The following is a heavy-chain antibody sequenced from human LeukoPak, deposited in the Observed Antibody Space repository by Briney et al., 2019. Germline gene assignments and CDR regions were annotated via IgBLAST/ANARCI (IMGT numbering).Heavy chain of an antibody. D-gene: IGHD1-7*01. CDR2: IYYSGST. Sequence: SETLSLTCTVSGGSISSHYWSWIRQPPGKGLEWIGYIYYSGSTNYNPSLKSRVTISVDTSKNQFSLKLSSVTAADTAVYYCARGITGTTFFDYWGQGTLVTVSS. J-gene: IGHJ4*02. V-gene: IGHV4-59*11. CDR3: ARGITGTTFFDY. CDR1: GGSISSHY.